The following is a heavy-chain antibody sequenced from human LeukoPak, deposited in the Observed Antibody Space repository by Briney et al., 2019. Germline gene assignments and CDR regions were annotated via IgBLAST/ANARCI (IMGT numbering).Heavy chain of an antibody. CDR2: IYSGGST. CDR1: GFTVSSNY. V-gene: IGHV3-53*01. Sequence: GGSLRLSCAASGFTVSSNYMSWVRQAPGKGLEWVSVIYSGGSTYYADSVKGRFAISRDNSKNTLYLQMNSLRAEDTAVYYCARERNILTGYDYWGQGTLVTVSS. D-gene: IGHD3-9*01. CDR3: ARERNILTGYDY. J-gene: IGHJ4*02.